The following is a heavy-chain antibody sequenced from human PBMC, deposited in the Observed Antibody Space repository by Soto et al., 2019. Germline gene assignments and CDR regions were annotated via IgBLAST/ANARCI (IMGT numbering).Heavy chain of an antibody. CDR3: VSQRTSVLTQAYFDY. Sequence: SETLSLTCTVSGGSVSNSNYYWGWIRQSPGKGLEWIGSVYYRGRSYSKSSVKSRVTISVDTSKNQFSLNSNSVTASDTAVYYCVSQRTSVLTQAYFDYWGPGALVTVSS. CDR1: GGSVSNSNYY. J-gene: IGHJ4*02. CDR2: VYYRGRS. V-gene: IGHV4-39*01. D-gene: IGHD2-8*01.